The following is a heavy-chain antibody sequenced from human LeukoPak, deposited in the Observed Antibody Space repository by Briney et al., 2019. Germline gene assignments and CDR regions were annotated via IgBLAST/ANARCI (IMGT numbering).Heavy chain of an antibody. CDR3: ARSLVTTYYYYYGMDV. CDR1: GGTFSSYA. V-gene: IGHV1-69*04. Sequence: GSSVKVSRTASGGTFSSYAISWVRQAPGQGLEWMGRIIPILGIANYAQKFQGRVTITADKSTSTAYMELSSLRSEDTAVYYCARSLVTTYYYYYGMDVWGQGTTVTVSS. J-gene: IGHJ6*02. CDR2: IIPILGIA. D-gene: IGHD4-17*01.